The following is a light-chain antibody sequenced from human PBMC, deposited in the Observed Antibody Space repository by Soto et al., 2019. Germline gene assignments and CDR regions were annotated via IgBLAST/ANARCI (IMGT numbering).Light chain of an antibody. CDR2: GAS. CDR3: QQYNSWPPRYT. CDR1: QRVSSN. V-gene: IGKV3-15*01. Sequence: EIVMTQSPATLSVSPGERATLSCRASQRVSSNLAWYQQKPGQAPRLLTYGASTRATGIPARFSGSGSGTEFTLTISSLQSEDFAGYYCQQYNSWPPRYTFGQGTKLEIK. J-gene: IGKJ2*01.